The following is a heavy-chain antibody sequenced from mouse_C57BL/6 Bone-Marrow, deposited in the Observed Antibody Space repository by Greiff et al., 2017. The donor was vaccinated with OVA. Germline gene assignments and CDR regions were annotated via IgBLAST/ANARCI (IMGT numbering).Heavy chain of an antibody. J-gene: IGHJ2*01. D-gene: IGHD2-1*01. CDR2: ISSGSSTI. CDR3: ARDYGNYEYYFDD. CDR1: GFTFSDYG. V-gene: IGHV5-17*01. Sequence: EVKLMESGGGLVKPGGSLKLSCAASGFTFSDYGMHWVRQAPEKGLEWVAYISSGSSTIYYADTVQGRFPISRDNAKNTLFLQMTSLRSEDTAMYYGARDYGNYEYYFDDWGKGTTLTVSS.